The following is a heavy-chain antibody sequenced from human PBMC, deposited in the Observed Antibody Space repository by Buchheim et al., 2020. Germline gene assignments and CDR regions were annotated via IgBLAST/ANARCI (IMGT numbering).Heavy chain of an antibody. CDR2: IWYDGSNK. J-gene: IGHJ4*02. V-gene: IGHV3-33*08. D-gene: IGHD5-12*01. Sequence: VQLLESGGGVVQPGRSLRLSCAASGFTFSSYGMHWVRQAPGKGLEWVAVIWYDGSNKYYADSVKGRFTISRDNSKNTLYLQMNSLRAEDTAVYYCARASRIKTSGYEIDYWGQGTL. CDR1: GFTFSSYG. CDR3: ARASRIKTSGYEIDY.